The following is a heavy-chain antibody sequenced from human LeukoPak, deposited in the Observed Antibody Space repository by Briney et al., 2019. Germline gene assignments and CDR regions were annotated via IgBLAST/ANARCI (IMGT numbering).Heavy chain of an antibody. V-gene: IGHV3-74*01. J-gene: IGHJ4*02. Sequence: PGGSLSLSCAASGFTFSSYWMHWVRQAPGKGLVWVSRINSDGSSTSYADSVKGRFTISRDNAKNTLYLQMNSLRAEDMAVYYCNRPPRYCSSTSCPDYWGQGTLVTVSS. CDR1: GFTFSSYW. CDR3: NRPPRYCSSTSCPDY. CDR2: INSDGSST. D-gene: IGHD2-2*01.